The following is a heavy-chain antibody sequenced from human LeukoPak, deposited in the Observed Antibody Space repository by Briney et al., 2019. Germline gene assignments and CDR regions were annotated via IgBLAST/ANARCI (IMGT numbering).Heavy chain of an antibody. CDR1: GGSLSNYY. V-gene: IGHV4-59*08. D-gene: IGHD1-14*01. CDR2: RYHSGSS. Sequence: PSETLSLTCTVSGGSLSNYYWSWIRQPPGKGPEWMGYRYHSGSSNYNPSLKGRVTISVDTSKNQFSLKLTSVTAADTAVYYCARHGTISSESYFDYWGQGALVTVSS. CDR3: ARHGTISSESYFDY. J-gene: IGHJ4*02.